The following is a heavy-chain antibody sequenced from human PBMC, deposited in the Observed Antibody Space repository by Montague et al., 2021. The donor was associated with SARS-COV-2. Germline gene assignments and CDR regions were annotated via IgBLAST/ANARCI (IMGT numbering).Heavy chain of an antibody. J-gene: IGHJ6*02. V-gene: IGHV4-59*08. D-gene: IGHD2-8*01. CDR1: GGSISSYH. CDR2: IYYDGST. Sequence: SETLSLTCSISGGSISSYHWNWIRQPPGKGLEWIGNIYYDGSTNYNLSFKSRVTISIDTSKNQFSLNLRSVAAADTAVYYCARRSTNYYYGLDVWGQGTTVSFSS. CDR3: ARRSTNYYYGLDV.